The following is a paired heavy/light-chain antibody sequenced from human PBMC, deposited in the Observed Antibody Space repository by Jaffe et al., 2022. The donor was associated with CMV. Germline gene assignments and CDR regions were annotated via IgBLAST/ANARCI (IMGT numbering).Heavy chain of an antibody. CDR3: ARMPTTVITGYYRGLDV. CDR2: ISATDSGT. V-gene: IGHV3-23*01. CDR1: GFTVSSYA. D-gene: IGHD3-16*01. J-gene: IGHJ6*02. Sequence: EVQLLESGGGLVQPGGSLRLSCAASGFTVSSYAMSWVRQAPGKGLEWVSAISATDSGTYFGDPVKGRFTISRDNSKNTVYLQMNSLRAEDTAVYYCARMPTTVITGYYRGLDVWGQGTTVTVSS.
Light chain of an antibody. Sequence: DIQMTQSPSTLSASVGDRVTITCRASQSISSWLAWYQQKPGKAPKLLIYKASSLESGVPSRFSGSGSGTEFTLTISSLQPDDFATYYCQQYHSYSWTFGQGTKVEIK. CDR1: QSISSW. CDR2: KAS. V-gene: IGKV1-5*03. CDR3: QQYHSYSWT. J-gene: IGKJ1*01.